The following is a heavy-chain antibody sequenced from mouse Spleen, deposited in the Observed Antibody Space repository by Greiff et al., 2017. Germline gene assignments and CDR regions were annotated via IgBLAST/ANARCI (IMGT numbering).Heavy chain of an antibody. J-gene: IGHJ3*01. Sequence: QVQLQQSGAELARPGASVKLSCKASGYTFTSYGISWVKQRTGQGLEWIGEIYPRSGNTYYNEKFKGKATLTADKSSSTAYMELRSLTSEDSAVYFCAREEGNYEGFAYWGQGTLVTVSA. D-gene: IGHD2-1*01. CDR2: IYPRSGNT. V-gene: IGHV1-81*01. CDR3: AREEGNYEGFAY. CDR1: GYTFTSYG.